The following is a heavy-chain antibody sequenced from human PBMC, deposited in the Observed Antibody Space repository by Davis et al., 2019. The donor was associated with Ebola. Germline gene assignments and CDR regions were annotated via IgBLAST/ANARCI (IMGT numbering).Heavy chain of an antibody. Sequence: GRSLRPSCAAPGFTFDDYAMTWVRQAPGLGREWVSGVNSNGASTGYADSVKGRFTLSRDNARNSLYLQMNSLRPEDTAFYHCARVNAVTGYSRFDSWGQGTLVTVSS. CDR2: VNSNGAST. V-gene: IGHV3-20*01. CDR3: ARVNAVTGYSRFDS. CDR1: GFTFDDYA. D-gene: IGHD3-9*01. J-gene: IGHJ5*01.